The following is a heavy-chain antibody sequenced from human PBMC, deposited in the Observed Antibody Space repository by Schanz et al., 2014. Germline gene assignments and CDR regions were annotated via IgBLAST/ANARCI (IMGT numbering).Heavy chain of an antibody. CDR1: GVSIGGYY. J-gene: IGHJ6*02. CDR3: ARLGVGDKAYYYYGTDV. D-gene: IGHD1-26*01. CDR2: IFFSGST. V-gene: IGHV4-59*08. Sequence: QVQLQESGPGLVKPSETLSLTCTVSGVSIGGYYWSWIRQPPGKGLEWIGYIFFSGSTTYNPSFNSRVTISVEMSKTQSALNRTSVTAADTAVYYCARLGVGDKAYYYYGTDVWGQGTTVLVSS.